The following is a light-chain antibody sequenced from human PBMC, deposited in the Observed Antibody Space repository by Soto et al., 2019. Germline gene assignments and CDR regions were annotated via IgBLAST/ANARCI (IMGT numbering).Light chain of an antibody. CDR1: SSNIGAGYD. CDR3: QSYDSSLSVV. J-gene: IGLJ1*01. Sequence: QSVLTQPPSVSGAPGQRVTISCTGNSSNIGAGYDVHWYQQLPGTAPKLLIYGNSNRPSGVPDRFSGSKSGTSASLAITGLQAEDEADYYCQSYDSSLSVVFGTGTKVTVL. CDR2: GNS. V-gene: IGLV1-40*01.